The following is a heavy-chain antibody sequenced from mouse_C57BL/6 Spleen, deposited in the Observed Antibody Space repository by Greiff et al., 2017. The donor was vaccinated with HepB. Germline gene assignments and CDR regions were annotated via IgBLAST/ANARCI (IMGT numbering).Heavy chain of an antibody. CDR1: GYTFTSYG. J-gene: IGHJ2*01. D-gene: IGHD3-2*02. V-gene: IGHV1-81*01. CDR2: IYPRSGNT. CDR3: ARWGQLRLHYFDY. Sequence: QVQLQQSGAELARPGASVKLSCKASGYTFTSYGISWVKQRTGQGLEWIGEIYPRSGNTYYNEKFKGKATLTADKSSSTAYMELRSLTSQDSAVYFCARWGQLRLHYFDYWGQGTTLTVSS.